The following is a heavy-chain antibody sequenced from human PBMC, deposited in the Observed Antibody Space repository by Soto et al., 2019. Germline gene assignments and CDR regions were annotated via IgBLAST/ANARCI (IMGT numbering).Heavy chain of an antibody. CDR1: GYTFTSYY. CDR2: INPSGGST. V-gene: IGHV1-46*03. Sequence: ASVKVSCKASGYTFTSYYMHWVRQAPGQGLEWMGIINPSGGSTSYAQKFQGRVTMTRDTSTSTVYMELSSLRSEDTAVYYCARIHYYDSSGYSLSLGYWGQGTLVTVSS. CDR3: ARIHYYDSSGYSLSLGY. D-gene: IGHD3-22*01. J-gene: IGHJ4*02.